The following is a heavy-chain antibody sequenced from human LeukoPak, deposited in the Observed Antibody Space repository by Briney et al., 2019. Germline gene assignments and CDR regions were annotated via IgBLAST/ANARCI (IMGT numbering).Heavy chain of an antibody. Sequence: QPGGSLRLSCAASGFTFSTYNMNWVRRAPGKGLEWVSSISGTGSSTYYTDSVKGRFTISRDNAKNSLYLQMNSLRAEDTAVYYCARVLTCSGWFEDYWGQGTLVTVSS. V-gene: IGHV3-48*04. CDR3: ARVLTCSGWFEDY. D-gene: IGHD6-19*01. CDR1: GFTFSTYN. CDR2: ISGTGSST. J-gene: IGHJ4*02.